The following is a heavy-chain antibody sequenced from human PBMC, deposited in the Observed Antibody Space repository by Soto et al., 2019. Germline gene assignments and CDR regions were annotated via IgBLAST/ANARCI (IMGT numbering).Heavy chain of an antibody. Sequence: QVQLVQSGAEVKKPGSSVKVSCKASGGTFSSYAISWVRQAPGQGLEWMGGIIHIFGTANYAQKFQGRVTITADKATGTAYMELGSLRSEDTAGDYCAGDVEMGWNCIDGMDVWGQGTTVTVSS. J-gene: IGHJ6*02. V-gene: IGHV1-69*06. CDR3: AGDVEMGWNCIDGMDV. CDR1: GGTFSSYA. CDR2: IIHIFGTA. D-gene: IGHD1-7*01.